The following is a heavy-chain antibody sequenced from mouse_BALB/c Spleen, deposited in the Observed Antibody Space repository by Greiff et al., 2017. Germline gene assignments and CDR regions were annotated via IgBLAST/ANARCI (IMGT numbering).Heavy chain of an antibody. V-gene: IGHV5-4*02. CDR2: ISDGGSYT. CDR3: ARYGNYFDY. Sequence: EVKLMESGGGLVKPGGSLKLSCAASGFTFSDYYMYWVRQTPEKRLEWVATISDGGSYTYYPDSVKGRFTISRDNAKNTLYLQMSSLKSEDTAMYYCARYGNYFDYWGQGTTLTVSS. D-gene: IGHD2-1*01. J-gene: IGHJ2*01. CDR1: GFTFSDYY.